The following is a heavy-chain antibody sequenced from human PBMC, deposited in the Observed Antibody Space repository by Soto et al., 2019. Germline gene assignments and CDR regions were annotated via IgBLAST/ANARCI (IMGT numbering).Heavy chain of an antibody. D-gene: IGHD6-13*01. V-gene: IGHV3-23*01. CDR2: ISGSGGST. J-gene: IGHJ1*01. CDR1: GFTFSSYA. CDR3: AKDPSLKYSSSWYGSGYFQH. Sequence: GGSLRLSCAASGFTFSSYAMSWVRQAPGKGLEWVSAISGSGGSTYYADSVKGRFTISRDNSKNTLYLQMNSLRAEDTAVYYCAKDPSLKYSSSWYGSGYFQHWGQGTLVTVSS.